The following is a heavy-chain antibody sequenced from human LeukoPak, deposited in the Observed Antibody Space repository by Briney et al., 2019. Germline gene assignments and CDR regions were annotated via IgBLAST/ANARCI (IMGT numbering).Heavy chain of an antibody. CDR2: ISYDGSIK. Sequence: PGGSLRLSCAASGFTFSSYAMHWVRQAPGKGLEWVAVISYDGSIKYYADSVKGRFTISRDNSKNTLYLQMNSMRAEDTDVYYCAGLRAAGTSWYDAFFGVFETNWFAPWGQGTLVTVSS. V-gene: IGHV3-30*03. D-gene: IGHD2-2*01. CDR3: AGLRAAGTSWYDAFFGVFETNWFAP. J-gene: IGHJ5*02. CDR1: GFTFSSYA.